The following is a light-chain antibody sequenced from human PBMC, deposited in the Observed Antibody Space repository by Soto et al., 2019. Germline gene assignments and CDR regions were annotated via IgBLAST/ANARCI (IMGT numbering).Light chain of an antibody. V-gene: IGKV1-5*03. CDR1: PGINSW. Sequence: DIQMTQSPSTLSAFVGDRVTITCRASPGINSWLAWYQQKPGKAPKLLIYKASNLVSGVPSRFSGSGSRTEFTLSISSLQPDDFATYYCQHYNTYPLTFGGGTKVEIK. CDR3: QHYNTYPLT. J-gene: IGKJ4*01. CDR2: KAS.